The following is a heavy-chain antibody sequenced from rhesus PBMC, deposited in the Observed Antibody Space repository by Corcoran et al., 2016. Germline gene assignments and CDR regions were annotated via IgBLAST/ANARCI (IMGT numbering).Heavy chain of an antibody. Sequence: QVQLQESGPGVVKPSETLSLTCAVSGGSISGYYLWSWIRQPPGKGLEWIGYIYGGSGSTGYNPPLKSRVISAIDTSKNQFSLKLSSVTAADTAVYYCAREVVVGIAAGRDVDYWGQGVLVTVSS. V-gene: IGHV4S7*01. CDR2: IYGGSGST. D-gene: IGHD6-13*01. J-gene: IGHJ4*01. CDR3: AREVVVGIAAGRDVDY. CDR1: GGSISGYYL.